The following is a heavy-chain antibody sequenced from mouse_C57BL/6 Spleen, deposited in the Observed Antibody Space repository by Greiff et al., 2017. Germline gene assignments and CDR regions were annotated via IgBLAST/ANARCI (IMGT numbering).Heavy chain of an antibody. Sequence: DVHLVESGGDLVKPGGSLKLSCAASGFTFSSYGMSWVRQTPDKRLEWVATISSGGSYTYYPDSVKGRFTISRDNAKNTLYLQMSSLKSEDTAMYYCARHGGGDYFDYWGQGTTLTVSS. CDR3: ARHGGGDYFDY. V-gene: IGHV5-6*01. CDR1: GFTFSSYG. J-gene: IGHJ2*01. CDR2: ISSGGSYT.